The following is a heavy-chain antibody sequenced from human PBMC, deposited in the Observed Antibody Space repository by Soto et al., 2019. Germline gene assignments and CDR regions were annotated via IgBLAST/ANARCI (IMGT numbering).Heavy chain of an antibody. D-gene: IGHD3-10*02. J-gene: IGHJ4*02. CDR3: TIVRVADSALDH. CDR1: GFIFSNSA. Sequence: GGSLRLSCVGSGFIFSNSAMHWVRQTPGKGLEWVAFMSYDGSDTFYADSVKGRFTISRDNSKNTLFLHMSNLRAEDTAMYYCTIVRVADSALDHWGQGTLVTVLL. V-gene: IGHV3-30*15. CDR2: MSYDGSDT.